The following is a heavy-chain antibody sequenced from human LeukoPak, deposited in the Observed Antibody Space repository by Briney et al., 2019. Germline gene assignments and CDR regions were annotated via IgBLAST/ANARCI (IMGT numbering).Heavy chain of an antibody. Sequence: PGGSLRLSCAASGFTFSSYEMYWVRQAPGKGLEWVSYISSSGSTIYYADSVKGRFAISRDNAKNSLYLQMNSLRAEDTAVYYCARDSSNTLPAAISYYYYGMDVWGQGTTVTVSS. V-gene: IGHV3-48*03. J-gene: IGHJ6*02. CDR3: ARDSSNTLPAAISYYYYGMDV. CDR1: GFTFSSYE. D-gene: IGHD2-2*01. CDR2: ISSSGSTI.